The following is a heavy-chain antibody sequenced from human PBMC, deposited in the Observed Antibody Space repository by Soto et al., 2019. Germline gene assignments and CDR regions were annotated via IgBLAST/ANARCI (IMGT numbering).Heavy chain of an antibody. J-gene: IGHJ5*02. CDR3: ARSYSGTFYGYDT. Sequence: SETLSLTCTVSGGSISSYHWSWIRQSPGKGLEWIGYVFYTGSTKYNPALKRRVTISVDTSKNQFSLKLSSVSAADTGLYYCARSYSGTFYGYDTWGQGILVTVS. CDR1: GGSISSYH. V-gene: IGHV4-59*01. D-gene: IGHD1-26*01. CDR2: VFYTGST.